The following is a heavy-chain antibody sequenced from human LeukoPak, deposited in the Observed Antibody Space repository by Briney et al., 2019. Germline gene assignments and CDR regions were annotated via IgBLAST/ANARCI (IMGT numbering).Heavy chain of an antibody. Sequence: SETLSLTCTVSGGSISSSDYYWGWIRQPPGKGLEWIGSISYTGSTYYNPSLKSRVTISVDTSKNQFSLKLTSVTAADTAVYYCAAYYYDSSGYLGCGQGTLVTVSS. CDR1: GGSISSSDYY. CDR2: ISYTGST. D-gene: IGHD3-22*01. CDR3: AAYYYDSSGYLG. V-gene: IGHV4-39*01. J-gene: IGHJ4*02.